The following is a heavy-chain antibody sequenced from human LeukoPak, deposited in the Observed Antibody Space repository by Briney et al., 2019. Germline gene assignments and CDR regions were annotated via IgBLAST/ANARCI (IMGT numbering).Heavy chain of an antibody. J-gene: IGHJ3*02. V-gene: IGHV3-30*02. CDR2: IRYDGSNK. CDR1: GFTFSSYG. CDR3: TRGKLIVLVPAPI. D-gene: IGHD2-2*01. Sequence: PGGFLRLSCAASGFTFSSYGMHWVRQAPGKGLEWVAFIRYDGSNKYYADSVKGRFTISRDNSKNTLYLQMNSLRVEDTAVYYCTRGKLIVLVPAPIWGQGTMITVSS.